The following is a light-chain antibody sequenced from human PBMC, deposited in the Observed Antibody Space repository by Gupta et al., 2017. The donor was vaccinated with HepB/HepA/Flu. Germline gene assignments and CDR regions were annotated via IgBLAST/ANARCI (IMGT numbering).Light chain of an antibody. J-gene: IGLJ2*01. CDR2: SSN. Sequence: QSGLPQPPSTSGTPGQRVTISCSGSSSNIGKNTVNWYQQVPGTATKLLIYSSNQRPSGVPDRFSGSKSDTSASLAISGLQSEDEADYYCASWDDNLNGRVFGGGTKLTVL. CDR1: SSNIGKNT. CDR3: ASWDDNLNGRV. V-gene: IGLV1-44*01.